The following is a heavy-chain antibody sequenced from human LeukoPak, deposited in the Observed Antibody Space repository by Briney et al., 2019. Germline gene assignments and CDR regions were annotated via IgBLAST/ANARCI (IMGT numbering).Heavy chain of an antibody. V-gene: IGHV3-7*01. CDR2: LNQDGSVQ. D-gene: IGHD2-8*01. CDR1: GFTFSHYY. CDR3: ARDHNVADV. J-gene: IGHJ3*01. Sequence: AGGSLRLSCVASGFTFSHYYMTWYRQAPGKGLEWVANLNQDGSVQLYGDSVRGGFTISRDNAENSVYIQMNSLRVEDTAMYYCARDHNVADVWGQGTMVTVS.